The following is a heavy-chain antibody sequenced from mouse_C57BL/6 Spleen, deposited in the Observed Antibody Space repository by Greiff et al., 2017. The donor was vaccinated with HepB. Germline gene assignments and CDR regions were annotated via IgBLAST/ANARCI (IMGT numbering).Heavy chain of an antibody. V-gene: IGHV1-80*01. J-gene: IGHJ2*01. CDR1: GYAFSSYW. Sequence: QVQLQQSGAELVKPGASVKISCKASGYAFSSYWMNWVKQRPGKGLEWIGQIYPGDGDTNYNGKFKGKATLTADKSSSTAYMQLSSLTSEDTAVYFWERYYYGSSWDFDYWGQGTTLTVSS. D-gene: IGHD1-1*01. CDR3: ERYYYGSSWDFDY. CDR2: IYPGDGDT.